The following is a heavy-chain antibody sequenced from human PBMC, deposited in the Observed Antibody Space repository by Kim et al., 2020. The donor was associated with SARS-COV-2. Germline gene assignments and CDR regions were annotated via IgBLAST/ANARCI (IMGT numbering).Heavy chain of an antibody. D-gene: IGHD1-26*01. CDR3: ARGSSGSYQRAFDM. J-gene: IGHJ3*02. V-gene: IGHV3-74*01. CDR2: INSDGSST. CDR1: GFTFSSYW. Sequence: GGSLRLSCAASGFTFSSYWMPWVRQAPGKGLVWVSRINSDGSSTTYADSVKGRITITSANEKNTLHLQMNSRRGEDTVEYYCARGSSGSYQRAFDMWGQG.